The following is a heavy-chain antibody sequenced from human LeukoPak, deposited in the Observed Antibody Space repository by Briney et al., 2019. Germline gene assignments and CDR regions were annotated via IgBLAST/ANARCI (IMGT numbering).Heavy chain of an antibody. D-gene: IGHD5-24*01. V-gene: IGHV3-23*01. CDR3: AKDDAWLQYGN. CDR2: ISGSGDTT. J-gene: IGHJ4*02. CDR1: RFTFSNYG. Sequence: GGSLRLSCAASRFTFSNYGMGWVRQAPGKGLEWVSSISGSGDTTYYADSVKGRFTISRDNSKGTVYLQMNSLRPEDTAVYYCAKDDAWLQYGNWGRGTLVTVSS.